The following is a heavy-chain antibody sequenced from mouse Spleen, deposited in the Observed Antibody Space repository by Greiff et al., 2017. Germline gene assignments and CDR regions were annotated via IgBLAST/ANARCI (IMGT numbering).Heavy chain of an antibody. CDR1: GYAFSSSW. J-gene: IGHJ4*01. CDR3: AREEYYDYLYYAMDY. V-gene: IGHV1-82*01. Sequence: VKLVESGPELVKPGASVKISCKASGYAFSSSWMNWVKQRPGKGLEWIGRIYPGDGDTNYNGKFKGKATLTADKSSSTAYMQLSSLTSEDSAVYFCAREEYYDYLYYAMDYWGQGTSVTVSS. CDR2: IYPGDGDT. D-gene: IGHD2-4*01.